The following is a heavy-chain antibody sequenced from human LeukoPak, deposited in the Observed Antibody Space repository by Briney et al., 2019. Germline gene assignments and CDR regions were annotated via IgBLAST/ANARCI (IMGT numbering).Heavy chain of an antibody. J-gene: IGHJ3*02. CDR1: GDSVFGNSAA. CDR2: TYYRSKWYN. CDR3: ARGAVGQHGSKGDAFDI. Sequence: SQTLSLTCAISGDSVFGNSAAWNWIRQSPSRGLEWLGRTYYRSKWYNDYAVSVKSRITINPDTSKNQFSLQLNSVTPEDTAVYYYARGAVGQHGSKGDAFDIWGQGTMVTVSS. V-gene: IGHV6-1*01. D-gene: IGHD1-1*01.